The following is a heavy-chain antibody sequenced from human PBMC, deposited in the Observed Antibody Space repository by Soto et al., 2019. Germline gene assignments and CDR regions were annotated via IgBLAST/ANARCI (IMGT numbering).Heavy chain of an antibody. Sequence: SETLSLTCPVSGFSVSSGSYYWRLIRQPPGKGLEWIGFIYYSGSTNYNPSLKSRVTISVDTSKNQFSLKLSSVTAADTAVYYCARSGNSYDFWSGSEYYYYYYGMDVWGQGTTVTVSS. CDR3: ARSGNSYDFWSGSEYYYYYYGMDV. J-gene: IGHJ6*02. V-gene: IGHV4-61*01. D-gene: IGHD3-3*01. CDR2: IYYSGST. CDR1: GFSVSSGSYY.